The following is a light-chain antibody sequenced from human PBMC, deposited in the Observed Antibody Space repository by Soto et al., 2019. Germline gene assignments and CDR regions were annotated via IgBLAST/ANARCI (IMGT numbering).Light chain of an antibody. CDR3: QHYNSYSEA. CDR1: QSVSNNY. CDR2: GAS. V-gene: IGKV3-20*01. Sequence: EIVLTQSPGTLSLSPGERATLSCRASQSVSNNYLAWYQQKPGQAPRLLIYGASNRATGIPERFSGSGSGTEFTLTISSLPPDDFATYYCQHYNSYSEAFGQGTKVDI. J-gene: IGKJ1*01.